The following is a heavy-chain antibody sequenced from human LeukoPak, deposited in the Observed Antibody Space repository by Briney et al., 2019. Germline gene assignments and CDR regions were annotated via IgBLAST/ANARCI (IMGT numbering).Heavy chain of an antibody. CDR2: IIPIFGTA. V-gene: IGHV1-69*01. CDR1: GGTFSSYA. CDR3: ASGQWELPYYYYYMDV. J-gene: IGHJ6*03. D-gene: IGHD1-26*01. Sequence: ASVKVSCKASGGTFSSYAISWVRQAPGQGLEWMGGIIPIFGTANYAQKFQGRVTITADESTSTAYMEPSSLRSEDTAVYYCASGQWELPYYYYYMDVWGKGTTVTVSS.